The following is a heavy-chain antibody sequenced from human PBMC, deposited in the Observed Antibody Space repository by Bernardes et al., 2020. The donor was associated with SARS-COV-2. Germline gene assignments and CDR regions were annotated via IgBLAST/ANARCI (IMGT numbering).Heavy chain of an antibody. Sequence: TLSLTCAVSGYSISSGYYWGWIRQPPGKGLEWIGSIYHSGSTYYNPSLKSRVTISVDTSKNQFSLKLSSVTAADTAVYYCARERITTKVEDYWGQGTLVTVSS. CDR1: GYSISSGYY. J-gene: IGHJ4*02. D-gene: IGHD1-1*01. CDR3: ARERITTKVEDY. CDR2: IYHSGST. V-gene: IGHV4-38-2*02.